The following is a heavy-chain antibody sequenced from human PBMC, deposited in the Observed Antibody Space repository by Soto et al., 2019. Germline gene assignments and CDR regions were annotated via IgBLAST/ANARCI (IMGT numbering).Heavy chain of an antibody. CDR3: AREGRIAARPLYYYYGMDV. J-gene: IGHJ6*02. Sequence: QVQLVESGGGVVQPGRSLRLSCAASGFTFSSYGMHWVRQAPGKGLEWGAVIWYDGSNKYYADSVKGRFTISRDNSKNTLYLQMNSLRAEDTAVYYCAREGRIAARPLYYYYGMDVWGQGTTVTVSS. D-gene: IGHD6-6*01. CDR1: GFTFSSYG. CDR2: IWYDGSNK. V-gene: IGHV3-33*01.